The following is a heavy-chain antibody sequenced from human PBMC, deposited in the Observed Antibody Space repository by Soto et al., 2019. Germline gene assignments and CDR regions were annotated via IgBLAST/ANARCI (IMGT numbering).Heavy chain of an antibody. CDR1: GFTFSSYW. V-gene: IGHV3-7*01. D-gene: IGHD3-22*01. CDR3: AKGDRNYYDSNDDSDAFDI. J-gene: IGHJ3*02. Sequence: PGGSLRLSCAASGFTFSSYWMSWVRQAPGKGLEWVANIKQDGSEKYYVDSVKGRFTISRDNAKNSLYLQMNSLRAEDTAVYYCAKGDRNYYDSNDDSDAFDIWGQGTMVTVSS. CDR2: IKQDGSEK.